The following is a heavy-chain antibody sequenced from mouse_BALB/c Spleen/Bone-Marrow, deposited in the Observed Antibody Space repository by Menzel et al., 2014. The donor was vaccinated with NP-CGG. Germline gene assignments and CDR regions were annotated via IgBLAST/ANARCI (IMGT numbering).Heavy chain of an antibody. CDR2: INPSNGGT. V-gene: IGHV1S81*02. CDR3: TRYGIYSFYY. D-gene: IGHD2-1*01. CDR1: GYTFTSYY. Sequence: QVQLQQSGAELVKPGASVKLSCKASGYTFTSYYMYWVKQRPGQGPEWIGEINPSNGGTNFNEKFKSKATLTVDKSSSTAYMQLSSLTSQDSAVYYCTRYGIYSFYYWGQGTTLTVSS. J-gene: IGHJ2*01.